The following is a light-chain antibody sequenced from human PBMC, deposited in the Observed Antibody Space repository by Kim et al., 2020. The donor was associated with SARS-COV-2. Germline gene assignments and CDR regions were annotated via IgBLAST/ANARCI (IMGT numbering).Light chain of an antibody. V-gene: IGLV1-44*01. Sequence: GHSVTISCSGSSANIGSNTVNWYQQVPGTAPKLLIYSNNQRPSGVPDRFSGSKSGTSASLAISGLQSEDEADYYCAAWDDSLNIYVFGSGTKVTVL. CDR1: SANIGSNT. CDR2: SNN. J-gene: IGLJ1*01. CDR3: AAWDDSLNIYV.